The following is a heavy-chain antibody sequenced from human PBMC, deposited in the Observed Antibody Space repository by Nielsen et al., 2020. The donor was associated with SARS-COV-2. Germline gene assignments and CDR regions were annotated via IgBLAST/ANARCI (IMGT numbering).Heavy chain of an antibody. D-gene: IGHD2-15*01. Sequence: WIRQPPGKGLEWIGSIYYSGSTYYNPSLKSRVTISVDTSKNQFSLKLSSVTAADTAVYYCARLLPPIVVVVVATAGFWFDPWGQGTLVTVSS. CDR2: IYYSGST. V-gene: IGHV4-39*07. CDR3: ARLLPPIVVVVVATAGFWFDP. J-gene: IGHJ5*02.